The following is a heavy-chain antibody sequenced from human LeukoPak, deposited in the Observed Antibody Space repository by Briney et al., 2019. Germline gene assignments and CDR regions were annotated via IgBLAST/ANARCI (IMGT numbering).Heavy chain of an antibody. CDR2: IIPILGIA. J-gene: IGHJ4*02. D-gene: IGHD5-24*01. CDR3: ARDPGDGYNLDY. V-gene: IGHV1-69*04. Sequence: SVKVSCKASGGTFSSYTISWVRQAPGQGLELMGRIIPILGIANYAQKFQGRVPITADKSTSTAYMELSSLRSEDTAVYYCARDPGDGYNLDYWGQGTLVTVSS. CDR1: GGTFSSYT.